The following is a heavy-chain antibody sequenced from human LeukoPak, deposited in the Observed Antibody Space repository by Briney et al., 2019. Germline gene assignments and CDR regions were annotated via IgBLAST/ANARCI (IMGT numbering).Heavy chain of an antibody. D-gene: IGHD3-22*01. J-gene: IGHJ4*02. CDR2: ISRSGVST. V-gene: IGHV3-23*01. Sequence: GSLRLSCAASGLTFSSYAMNWVRQAPGKGLEWVSAISRSGVSTYYADSVKGRFTISRDNSRDTLYLQMSSLRAEDTAVYYCARGGYDSSGNPDYWGQGTLVAVSS. CDR1: GLTFSSYA. CDR3: ARGGYDSSGNPDY.